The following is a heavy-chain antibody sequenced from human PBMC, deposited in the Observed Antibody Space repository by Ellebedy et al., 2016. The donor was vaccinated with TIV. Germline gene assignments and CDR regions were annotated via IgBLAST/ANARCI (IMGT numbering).Heavy chain of an antibody. CDR3: ARGVGSGWYRHYYGMDV. J-gene: IGHJ6*02. V-gene: IGHV3-21*01. D-gene: IGHD6-19*01. CDR1: GFTFSSYS. Sequence: GGSLRLSCAASGFTFSSYSMNWVRQAPGKGLEWVSSISSSSSYIYYADSVKGRFTISRDNANSSLFLEMNSLRAEDTAVYYCARGVGSGWYRHYYGMDVWGQGTTVTVSS. CDR2: ISSSSSYI.